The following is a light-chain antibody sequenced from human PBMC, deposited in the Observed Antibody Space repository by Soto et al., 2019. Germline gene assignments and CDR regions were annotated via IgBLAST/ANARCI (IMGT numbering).Light chain of an antibody. J-gene: IGKJ1*01. V-gene: IGKV3-20*01. Sequence: DIMMTQSPATLSVSPGERATFSCRASQSVSSNLAWYQQKPGQAPRLLIYAASTRATGIPDRFSGSGSGTDFTLTISRLEPEDFAVYYCQQYGSSPKTFGQGTKVDIK. CDR3: QQYGSSPKT. CDR2: AAS. CDR1: QSVSSN.